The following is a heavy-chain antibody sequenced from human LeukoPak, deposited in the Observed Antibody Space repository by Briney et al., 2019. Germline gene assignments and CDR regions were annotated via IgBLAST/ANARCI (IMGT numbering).Heavy chain of an antibody. CDR2: ISGSGGST. CDR1: GFTFSSYS. J-gene: IGHJ4*02. V-gene: IGHV3-23*01. Sequence: GGSLRLSCAASGFTFSSYSMNWVRQAPGKGLEWVSAISGSGGSTYYADSVKGRFTISRDNSKNTLYLQMNSLRAEDTAVYYCAKSRRWTYYFDYWGQGTLVTVSS. D-gene: IGHD5-24*01. CDR3: AKSRRWTYYFDY.